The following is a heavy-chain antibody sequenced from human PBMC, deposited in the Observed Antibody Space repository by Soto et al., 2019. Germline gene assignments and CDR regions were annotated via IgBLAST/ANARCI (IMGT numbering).Heavy chain of an antibody. Sequence: QAHLVQSGTEVKEPGASVRISCEASGYDITDNIIHWVRQAPGQGLEWMGWIKAGSGDTKLSQIFPGRVSITRDRSARTAFLDLTSLRSQDTAVYFCAREGEFFNAISGYSNWYFDIWGRGTLIKVSS. V-gene: IGHV1-3*01. CDR1: GYDITDNI. CDR2: IKAGSGDT. CDR3: AREGEFFNAISGYSNWYFDI. D-gene: IGHD3-22*01. J-gene: IGHJ2*01.